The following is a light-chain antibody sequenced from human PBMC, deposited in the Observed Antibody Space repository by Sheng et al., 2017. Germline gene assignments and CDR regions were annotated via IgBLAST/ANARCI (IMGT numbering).Light chain of an antibody. J-gene: IGLJ2*01. CDR3: AAWDDSLNGSVV. V-gene: IGLV1-47*01. Sequence: QLVLTQPPSASGTPGQRVTISCSGSSSNVGSNYVYWYQQLPGTAPKLLIYRNNQRPSGVPDRFSGSKSGTSASLAISGLQSEDEADYYCAAWDDSLNGSVVFGGGTKLTVL. CDR2: RNN. CDR1: SSNVGSNY.